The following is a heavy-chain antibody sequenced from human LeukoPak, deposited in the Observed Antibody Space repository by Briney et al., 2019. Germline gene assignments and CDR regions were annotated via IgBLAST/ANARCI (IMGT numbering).Heavy chain of an antibody. D-gene: IGHD3-22*01. V-gene: IGHV5-51*01. CDR2: IYPGDSDT. J-gene: IGHJ5*02. CDR1: GYSFTSYW. CDR3: ARYYYDSSGYYNNWFDP. Sequence: GESLKISCKGSGYSFTSYWIGWVRQMPGKGLEWMGIIYPGDSDTRNSPSFQGQVTISADKSISTAYLQWSSLKASDTAMYYCARYYYDSSGYYNNWFDPWGQGTLVTVSS.